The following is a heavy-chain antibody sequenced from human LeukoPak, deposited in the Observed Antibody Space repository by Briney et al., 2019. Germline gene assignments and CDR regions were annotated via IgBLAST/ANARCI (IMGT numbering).Heavy chain of an antibody. D-gene: IGHD3-16*01. J-gene: IGHJ4*02. CDR1: GYTFTGYY. CDR3: ARSDVLYASQGEARYFNH. CDR2: INPNSGGT. Sequence: ASVKVSCKASGYTFTGYYIHWVRQAPGQGLEWMGWINPNSGGTNYAQKFQGRVTMTRDTSISTLYMDLNSLRSDDTAVYYCARSDVLYASQGEARYFNHWGQGTLVTVSS. V-gene: IGHV1-2*02.